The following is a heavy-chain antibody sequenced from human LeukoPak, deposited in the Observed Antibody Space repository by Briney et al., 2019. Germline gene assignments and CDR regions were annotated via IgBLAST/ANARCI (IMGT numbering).Heavy chain of an antibody. CDR3: ASTVTTKDWFDP. CDR1: GGTFSSYA. CDR2: IIPIFGTA. V-gene: IGHV1-69*13. D-gene: IGHD4-17*01. J-gene: IGHJ5*02. Sequence: ASVKVSCKASGGTFSSYAISWVRQAPGQGLDWMGGIIPIFGTANYAQKFQGRVTITADESTSTAYMELSSLRSEDTAVYYCASTVTTKDWFDPWGQGTLVTVSP.